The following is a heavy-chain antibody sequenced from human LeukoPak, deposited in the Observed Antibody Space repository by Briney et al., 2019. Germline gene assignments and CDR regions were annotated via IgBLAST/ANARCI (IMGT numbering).Heavy chain of an antibody. J-gene: IGHJ5*02. CDR3: ARHRMHGNWFDP. CDR1: GGSITSYY. Sequence: SETLSLTCTVSGGSITSYYWSWIRQPPGKGLEWIGYVYHTGNTNYSPSIKSRVTISVDPSNNQFSLKLTSVTAADTAVYYCARHRMHGNWFDPWGQGTLVTVSS. CDR2: VYHTGNT. V-gene: IGHV4-59*08.